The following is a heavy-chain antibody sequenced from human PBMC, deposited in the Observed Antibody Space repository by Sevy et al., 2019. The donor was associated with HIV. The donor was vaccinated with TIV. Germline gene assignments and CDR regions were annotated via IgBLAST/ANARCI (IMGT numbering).Heavy chain of an antibody. V-gene: IGHV7-4-1*02. D-gene: IGHD5-18*01. Sequence: ASVKVSCKASGYDITNYAINWVRQAPGQGLEWMGWMNTNTGQPTYAQALKGRFVFSLDTSVSTTYLQISSLKAEDTAVYYCASPFLYSSSPEADYWGQGSLVTVSS. CDR1: GYDITNYA. CDR3: ASPFLYSSSPEADY. CDR2: MNTNTGQP. J-gene: IGHJ4*02.